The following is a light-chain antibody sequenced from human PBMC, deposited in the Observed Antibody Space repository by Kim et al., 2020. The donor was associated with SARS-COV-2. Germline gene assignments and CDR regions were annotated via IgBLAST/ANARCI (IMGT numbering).Light chain of an antibody. Sequence: SVPISCTGTSSDVGGYNYVSWYQQHPGKAPKLMIYEVSKRPSGVPDRFYGSKSGNTASLTVSGLQAEDEADYYCSSYAGSNNFDVVFGGGTQLTVL. CDR3: SSYAGSNNFDVV. J-gene: IGLJ2*01. CDR2: EVS. V-gene: IGLV2-8*01. CDR1: SSDVGGYNY.